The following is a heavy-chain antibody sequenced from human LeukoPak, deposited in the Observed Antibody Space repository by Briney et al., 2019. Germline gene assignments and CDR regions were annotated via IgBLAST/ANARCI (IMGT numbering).Heavy chain of an antibody. CDR2: IYYSGST. J-gene: IGHJ4*02. D-gene: IGHD6-19*01. CDR3: AIWFSGWYYFDY. CDR1: GGSIFSYY. V-gene: IGHV4-39*01. Sequence: SETLSLTCTVSGGSIFSYYWGWIRQPPGKGLEWIGSIYYSGSTYYNPSLKSRVTISVDTSKNQFSLKLSSVTAADTAVYYCAIWFSGWYYFDYWGQGTLVTVSS.